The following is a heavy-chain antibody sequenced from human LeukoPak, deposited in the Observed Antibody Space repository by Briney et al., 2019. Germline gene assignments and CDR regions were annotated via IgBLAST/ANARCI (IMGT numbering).Heavy chain of an antibody. CDR1: GFSFEDYA. V-gene: IGHV3-9*01. CDR2: ISWNSDSI. Sequence: GRSLGLSCAASGFSFEDYAMHWVRQAPGKGPEWVSGISWNSDSIGYADSVKGRFTISRDNAKNSLFLQMDSLRVEDTALYYCAKDKYSSSWYGLFDCWGQGTLVTVSS. CDR3: AKDKYSSSWYGLFDC. D-gene: IGHD6-13*01. J-gene: IGHJ4*02.